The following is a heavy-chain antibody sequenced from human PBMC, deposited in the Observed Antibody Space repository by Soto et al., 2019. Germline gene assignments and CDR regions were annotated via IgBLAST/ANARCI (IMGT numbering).Heavy chain of an antibody. V-gene: IGHV1-3*01. D-gene: IGHD2-15*01. CDR3: ARAACSCASCYNYYAYGIDV. CDR1: GYTFTTYS. CDR2: IHAGNGNT. Sequence: ASVKVSCKASGYTFTTYSMHWVRQAPGQRLEWMGWIHAGNGNTEHSQKFQGRVTMTRDTSASTAYLELGSLRSEDTAVYYCARAACSCASCYNYYAYGIDVWAQGNAVTVSS. J-gene: IGHJ6*02.